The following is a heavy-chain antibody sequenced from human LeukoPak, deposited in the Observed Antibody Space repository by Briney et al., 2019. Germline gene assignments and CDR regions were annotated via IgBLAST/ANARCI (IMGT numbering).Heavy chain of an antibody. CDR1: GYTFTSYW. D-gene: IGHD1-1*01. CDR3: ARRATGTTLPYYFDY. CDR2: IYPGDSDT. V-gene: IGHV5-51*01. Sequence: GASVKVSCKASGYTFTSYWIGWGRQMPGKGLEWMGIIYPGDSDTRYSPSFQGQVTISADKSISTAYLQWSSLKASDTAMYYCARRATGTTLPYYFDYWGQGTLVTVSS. J-gene: IGHJ4*02.